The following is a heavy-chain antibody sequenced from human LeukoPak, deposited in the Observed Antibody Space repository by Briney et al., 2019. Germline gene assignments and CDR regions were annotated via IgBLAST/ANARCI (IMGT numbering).Heavy chain of an antibody. D-gene: IGHD6-13*01. CDR1: GFSFSTTW. V-gene: IGHV3-74*01. CDR2: ITSDGRNT. Sequence: PGGTLRLSCAASGFSFSTTWMNWVRQAPGKGLVSVSRITSDGRNTVYADSVKGRFTISRDNSKNTLYPQMNSLIAEDTAVYYCARPGTYSSSWYHFDYWGQGTLVS. CDR3: ARPGTYSSSWYHFDY. J-gene: IGHJ4*02.